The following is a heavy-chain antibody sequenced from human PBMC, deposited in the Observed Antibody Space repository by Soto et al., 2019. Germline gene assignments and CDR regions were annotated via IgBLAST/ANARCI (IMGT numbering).Heavy chain of an antibody. J-gene: IGHJ6*02. CDR1: GGTFSTYG. D-gene: IGHD6-13*01. CDR3: ARDEAAAATSGRDV. Sequence: QVQLVQSGAEVKKPGYSVKVSCKASGGTFSTYGMNWVRQAPGQGLEWMGGIIPIFDTTNYAQKFQGKFTITADESTSTVYMELSSLRSEDTAVYYCARDEAAAATSGRDVWGQGTTVPVSS. CDR2: IIPIFDTT. V-gene: IGHV1-69*01.